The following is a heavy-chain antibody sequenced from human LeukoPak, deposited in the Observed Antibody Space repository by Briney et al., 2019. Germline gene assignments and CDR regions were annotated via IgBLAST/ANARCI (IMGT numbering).Heavy chain of an antibody. CDR1: GFTFGDYV. CDR2: IRSKVYGGTT. D-gene: IGHD6-19*01. J-gene: IGHJ5*01. CDR3: SRAGSGWYGDWFDP. Sequence: PGGSLRLSCTASGFTFGDYVMSWFRQAPGKGLEWVGFIRSKVYGGTTEYAASVKGRFTISRDDSKSIAYLQMNSLKTEDTAVYYCSRAGSGWYGDWFDPWGQGTLVTVSS. V-gene: IGHV3-49*03.